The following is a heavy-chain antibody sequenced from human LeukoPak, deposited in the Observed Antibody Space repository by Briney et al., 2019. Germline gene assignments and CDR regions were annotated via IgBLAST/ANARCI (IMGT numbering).Heavy chain of an antibody. Sequence: GGSLRLSCAASGFTFSSYWMHWVRQAPGKGLVWVSRINSDGSSTSYAVSVKGRFTISRDNAKNTLYLQMNSLRAEDTAVYYCAGDPGDGYNPDYWGQGTLVTVSS. V-gene: IGHV3-74*01. J-gene: IGHJ4*02. CDR2: INSDGSST. CDR3: AGDPGDGYNPDY. CDR1: GFTFSSYW. D-gene: IGHD5-24*01.